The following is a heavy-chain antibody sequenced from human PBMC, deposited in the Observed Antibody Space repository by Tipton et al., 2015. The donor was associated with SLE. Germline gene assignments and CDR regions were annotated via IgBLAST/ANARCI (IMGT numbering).Heavy chain of an antibody. CDR2: ISSVNNYI. V-gene: IGHV3-21*06. J-gene: IGHJ4*01. Sequence: GSLRLSCAASGFSFNNFGMHWVRQAPGKGLEWISSISSVNNYIQYSDSVKGRFTISRDNAKNSLFLQMTRLTAEDTAVYYCATERSPDYWGRGTLVTVSS. CDR1: GFSFNNFG. CDR3: ATERSPDY. D-gene: IGHD6-19*01.